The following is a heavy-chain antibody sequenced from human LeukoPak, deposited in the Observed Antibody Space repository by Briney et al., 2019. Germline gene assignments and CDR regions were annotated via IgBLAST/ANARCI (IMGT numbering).Heavy chain of an antibody. CDR1: GGSISSYY. D-gene: IGHD3-22*01. V-gene: IGHV4-59*01. CDR3: ARGGWSDSSGYYYNGLDY. J-gene: IGHJ4*02. CDR2: IYYSGST. Sequence: SETLSLTCTVSGGSISSYYWSWIRQPPGKGLEWIGYIYYSGSTNYNTSLKSRVTISVDTSKNQFSLKLSSVTAADTAVYYCARGGWSDSSGYYYNGLDYWGQGTLVTVSS.